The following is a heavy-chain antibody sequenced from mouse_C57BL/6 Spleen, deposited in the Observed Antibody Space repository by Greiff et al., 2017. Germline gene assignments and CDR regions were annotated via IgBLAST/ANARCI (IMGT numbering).Heavy chain of an antibody. V-gene: IGHV7-3*01. J-gene: IGHJ4*01. Sequence: EVQGVESGGGLVQPGGSLSLSCAASGFTFTDYYMSWVRQPPGKALEWLGFIRNKANGYTTEYSASVKGRFTISRDNSQSILYLQMNALRAEDSATYYCARSNWDGAMDYWGQGTSVTVSS. CDR3: ARSNWDGAMDY. D-gene: IGHD4-1*02. CDR1: GFTFTDYY. CDR2: IRNKANGYTT.